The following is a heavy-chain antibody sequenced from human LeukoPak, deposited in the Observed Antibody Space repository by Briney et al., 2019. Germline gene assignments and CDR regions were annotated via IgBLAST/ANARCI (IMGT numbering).Heavy chain of an antibody. CDR3: AKGWFGGVISDPYYFDY. J-gene: IGHJ4*02. CDR1: GFTVSSNS. Sequence: GGSLRLSCLVSGFTVSSNSWSWVRPAPGKGLEWVASISTSSSYINYADSVKGRFTLSRHNAKNSLYLQMNSLRVEDTALYYCAKGWFGGVISDPYYFDYWGQGTLVTVSS. V-gene: IGHV3-21*04. CDR2: ISTSSSYI. D-gene: IGHD3-16*01.